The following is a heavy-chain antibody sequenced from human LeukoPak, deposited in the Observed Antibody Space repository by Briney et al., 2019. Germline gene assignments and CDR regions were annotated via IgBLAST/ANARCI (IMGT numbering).Heavy chain of an antibody. D-gene: IGHD3-22*01. CDR2: ISWNSGSI. J-gene: IGHJ4*02. CDR3: AKATGYYYDGSGADFDY. CDR1: GFTFDDYA. Sequence: PGRSLRLSCAASGFTFDDYAMHWVRQAPGKGLEWVSGISWNSGSIGYADSVKGRFTISRDNAKNSLYLQMNSLRAEDTALYYCAKATGYYYDGSGADFDYWGQGTLVTVSS. V-gene: IGHV3-9*01.